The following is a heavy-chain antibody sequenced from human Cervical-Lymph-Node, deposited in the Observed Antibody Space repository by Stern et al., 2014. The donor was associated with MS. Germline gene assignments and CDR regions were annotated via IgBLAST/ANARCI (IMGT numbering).Heavy chain of an antibody. D-gene: IGHD5-18*01. CDR2: IYYTGDT. J-gene: IGHJ4*02. CDR3: ASIQLWSKSFDY. Sequence: VELQESGPGLVKPSETLSLTCTVSHVSIGRFYWSWIRQSPGRGLEWIGYIYYTGDTDYNPSLKSRVTISIDTSKSQFSLRLNSLTAADTAVYYCASIQLWSKSFDYWGQGTLVTVSS. CDR1: HVSIGRFY. V-gene: IGHV4-59*01.